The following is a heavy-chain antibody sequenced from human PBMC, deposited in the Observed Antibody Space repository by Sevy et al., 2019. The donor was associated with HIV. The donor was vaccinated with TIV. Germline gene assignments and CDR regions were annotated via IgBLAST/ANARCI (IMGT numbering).Heavy chain of an antibody. D-gene: IGHD2-21*02. V-gene: IGHV1-2*02. CDR2: INPNSGGT. J-gene: IGHJ4*02. CDR3: ARGYCGGDCYSPLTYFDY. Sequence: ASVKVSCKASGYTFTGYYMYWVRQAPGQGLEWMGWINPNSGGTNYAQKFQGRVTMTRDTSISTAYMELSRLRSDDTAVYYCARGYCGGDCYSPLTYFDYWGQGTLVTVSS. CDR1: GYTFTGYY.